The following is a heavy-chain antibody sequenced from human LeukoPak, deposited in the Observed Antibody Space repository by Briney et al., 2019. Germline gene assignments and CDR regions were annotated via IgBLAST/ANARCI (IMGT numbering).Heavy chain of an antibody. V-gene: IGHV3-23*01. CDR1: GFTFSSYA. D-gene: IGHD3-16*02. CDR3: AKDPNDYVWGSYRPNWFDP. Sequence: SGGSRRLSCAASGFTFSSYAMSWVRKAPGKGLEWVSAISGSGGSTYYADSVKGRFTISRDNSKNTLYLQMNSLRAEDTAVYYCAKDPNDYVWGSYRPNWFDPWGQGTLVTVSS. J-gene: IGHJ5*02. CDR2: ISGSGGST.